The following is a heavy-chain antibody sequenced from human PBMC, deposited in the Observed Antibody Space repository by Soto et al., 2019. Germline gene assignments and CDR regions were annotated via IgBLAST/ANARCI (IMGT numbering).Heavy chain of an antibody. Sequence: ASVKVSFKASGYTFTSYGISWVRQAPGQGLEWMGWISAYNGNTNYAQKLQGRVTMTTDTSTSTAYMELRSLRSDDTAVYYCAREGNVGVTQMRYFDYWGQGTLVTVSS. V-gene: IGHV1-18*01. J-gene: IGHJ4*02. D-gene: IGHD2-21*02. CDR1: GYTFTSYG. CDR2: ISAYNGNT. CDR3: AREGNVGVTQMRYFDY.